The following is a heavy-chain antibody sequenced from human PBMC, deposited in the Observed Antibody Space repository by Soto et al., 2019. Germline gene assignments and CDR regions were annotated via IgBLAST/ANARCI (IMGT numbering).Heavy chain of an antibody. V-gene: IGHV3-30*03. D-gene: IGHD3-16*01. J-gene: IGHJ6*02. CDR3: GVAGAEGGVDV. CDR2: ISYDGSNK. CDR1: GFTFSSYG. Sequence: QVQLVESGGGVVQPGRSLRLSCAASGFTFSSYGMHWVRQAPGKGLEWVAVISYDGSNKYYADSVKGRFTISRDNSKNRLYLQMNGLRAEDTAVCYSGVAGAEGGVDVWGQGATVPVSS.